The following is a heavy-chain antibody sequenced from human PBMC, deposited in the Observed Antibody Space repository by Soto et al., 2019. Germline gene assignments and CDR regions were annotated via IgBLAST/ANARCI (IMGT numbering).Heavy chain of an antibody. CDR2: IYWDDDE. Sequence: QICLKESGPTLVKPTQTLKLTCSFSGFSLTTDGEGVGWVRQPPGEALEWLALIYWDDDERYSPSLKTRLTITKDPSKNQVVLIMTNMDPVDTATYYCAHSRNLITEDAQVGDFDYWGQGTLVTVSS. CDR1: GFSLTTDGEG. CDR3: AHSRNLITEDAQVGDFDY. D-gene: IGHD3-10*01. V-gene: IGHV2-5*02. J-gene: IGHJ4*02.